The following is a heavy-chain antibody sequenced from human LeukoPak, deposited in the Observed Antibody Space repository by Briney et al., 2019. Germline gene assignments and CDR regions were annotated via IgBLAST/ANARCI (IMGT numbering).Heavy chain of an antibody. CDR2: INPKNGGT. CDR3: TRGVLPARFDS. V-gene: IGHV1-2*02. D-gene: IGHD2-2*01. J-gene: IGHJ5*01. CDR1: GYTLTGYW. Sequence: ASVKVSCKASGYTLTGYWIHWVRQAPGQGFEWMGWINPKNGGTNYAQKFQGRVTMTRDTSTSTVYMELSSLISDDTAVYYCTRGVLPARFDSWGQGTLVTVTS.